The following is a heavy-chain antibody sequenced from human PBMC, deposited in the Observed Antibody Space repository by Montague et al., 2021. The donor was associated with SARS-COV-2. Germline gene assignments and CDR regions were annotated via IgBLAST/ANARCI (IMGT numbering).Heavy chain of an antibody. CDR2: IRPDGTST. J-gene: IGHJ4*02. V-gene: IGHV3-74*01. CDR3: VRPLWFGDSDYYFES. Sequence: SLRLSCAASGFTFRSYWMHWVRQVPGRGLVWVSRIRPDGTSTHYAASVKGRFVISRDSAKNTLSLEMTNLRVDDTAIYYCVRPLWFGDSDYYFESWGQGTLVSVSS. D-gene: IGHD3-10*01. CDR1: GFTFRSYW.